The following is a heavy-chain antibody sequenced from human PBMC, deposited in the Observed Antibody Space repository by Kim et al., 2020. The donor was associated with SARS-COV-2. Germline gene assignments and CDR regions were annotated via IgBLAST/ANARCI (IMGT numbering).Heavy chain of an antibody. CDR2: IYYSGST. Sequence: SETLSLTCTVSGGSISSGGYYWSWIRQHPGKGLEWIGYIYYSGSTYYNPSLKSRVTISVDTSKNQFSLKLSSVTAADTAVYYCAREAEDSSGERFDYWGQGTLVTVSS. J-gene: IGHJ4*02. V-gene: IGHV4-31*03. CDR3: AREAEDSSGERFDY. CDR1: GGSISSGGYY. D-gene: IGHD3-22*01.